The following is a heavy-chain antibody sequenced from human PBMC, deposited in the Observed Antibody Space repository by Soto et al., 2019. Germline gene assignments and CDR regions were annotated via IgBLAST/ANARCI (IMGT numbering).Heavy chain of an antibody. D-gene: IGHD2-15*01. Sequence: ASVKVSCKASGYTFTSYGISWVRQAPGQGLEWMGWISAYNGNTNYAQKLQGRVTMTTDTSTSTAYTELRSLRSDDTAVYYCATQGCGGSYYRYYYYYGMDVWGQGTTVTVSS. CDR1: GYTFTSYG. J-gene: IGHJ6*02. V-gene: IGHV1-18*04. CDR3: ATQGCGGSYYRYYYYYGMDV. CDR2: ISAYNGNT.